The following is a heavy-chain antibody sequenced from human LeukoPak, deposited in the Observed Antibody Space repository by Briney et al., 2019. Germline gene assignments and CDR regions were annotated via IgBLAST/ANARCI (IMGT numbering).Heavy chain of an antibody. Sequence: GGSLRLSCAASGFTFSSYEMNRVRQAPGKGLEWVSYISSSGSTIYYADSVKGRFTISRDNAKNSLYLQMNSLRAEDTAVYYCARVPKYDILTANWFDPWGQGTLVTVSS. CDR2: ISSSGSTI. V-gene: IGHV3-48*03. D-gene: IGHD3-9*01. J-gene: IGHJ5*02. CDR3: ARVPKYDILTANWFDP. CDR1: GFTFSSYE.